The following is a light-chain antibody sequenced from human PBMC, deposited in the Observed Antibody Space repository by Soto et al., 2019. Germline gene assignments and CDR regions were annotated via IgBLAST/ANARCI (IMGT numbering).Light chain of an antibody. Sequence: QPVLTQPPSASGTPGQRVTISCSGSSSNIGSNTVNWYQQFPGTAPKLLMFGNDQRPSGVPDRFSGSKSGTSASLAISGLQSEDEADYYCAAWDDSLNGRVFGGGTKLTVL. CDR3: AAWDDSLNGRV. CDR1: SSNIGSNT. V-gene: IGLV1-44*01. J-gene: IGLJ2*01. CDR2: GND.